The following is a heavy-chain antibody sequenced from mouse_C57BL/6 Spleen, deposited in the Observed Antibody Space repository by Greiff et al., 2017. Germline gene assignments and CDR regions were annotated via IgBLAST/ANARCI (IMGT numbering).Heavy chain of an antibody. V-gene: IGHV1-9*01. Sequence: QVQLKQPGAELVKPGASVKLSCKASGYTLTSYWMQWVKQRPGQGLEWIGEILPGSGSTNYNEKFKGKATFTADTSSNTAYMQLSSLTTEDSAIYYCARGTGSHYYAMDYWGQGTSVTVSS. CDR3: ARGTGSHYYAMDY. J-gene: IGHJ4*01. CDR2: ILPGSGST. CDR1: GYTLTSYW. D-gene: IGHD4-1*01.